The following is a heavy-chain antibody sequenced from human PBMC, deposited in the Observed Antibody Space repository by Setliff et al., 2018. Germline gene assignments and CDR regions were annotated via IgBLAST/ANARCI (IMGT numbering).Heavy chain of an antibody. CDR3: ARSPLDDAFDI. J-gene: IGHJ3*02. V-gene: IGHV5-51*01. Sequence: GESLKISCKGSGYSFTTYWIGWVRQMPGKGLELMGIINPADSDPRYSPSFQGQVTISVDKSISTVYLHWSSLKASDTAMYYCARSPLDDAFDIWGQGTMVTVSS. CDR2: INPADSDP. CDR1: GYSFTTYW.